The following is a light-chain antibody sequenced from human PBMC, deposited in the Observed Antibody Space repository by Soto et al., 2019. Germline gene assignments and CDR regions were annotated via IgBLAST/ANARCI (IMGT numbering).Light chain of an antibody. CDR2: GAS. CDR3: QQYGDSPLT. V-gene: IGKV3-20*01. J-gene: IGKJ3*01. CDR1: QNVYINS. Sequence: EVLLTQSPGTLSLSPGERATLSCRASQNVYINSLAWYQQKPGQPPRLLIYGASTRAAAIPDRFSGSGSGADFALSIDGLEPEDFAIYYCQQYGDSPLTFGPGTRVD.